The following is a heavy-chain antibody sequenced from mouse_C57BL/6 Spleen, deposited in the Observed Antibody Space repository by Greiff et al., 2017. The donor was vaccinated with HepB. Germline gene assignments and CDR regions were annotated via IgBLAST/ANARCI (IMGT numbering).Heavy chain of an antibody. Sequence: VQVVESGAELVKPGASVKISCKASGYAFSSYWMNWVKQRPGKGLEWIGQIYPGDGDTNYNGKFKGKATLTADKSSSTAYMQLSSLTSEDSAVYFCARSGGYDGGYFDVWGTGTTVTVSS. CDR2: IYPGDGDT. CDR3: ARSGGYDGGYFDV. D-gene: IGHD2-2*01. CDR1: GYAFSSYW. V-gene: IGHV1-80*01. J-gene: IGHJ1*03.